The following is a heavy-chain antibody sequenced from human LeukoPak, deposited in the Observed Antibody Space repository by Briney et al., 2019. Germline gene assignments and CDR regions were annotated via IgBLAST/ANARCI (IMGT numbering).Heavy chain of an antibody. CDR3: ARQYFDRTGYYYFDY. CDR2: MYYSGNT. J-gene: IGHJ4*02. V-gene: IGHV4-39*01. CDR1: GGSISDYY. D-gene: IGHD3-22*01. Sequence: SETLSLTCTVSGGSISDYYWGWIRQSPGKGLEWIGSMYYSGNTYSNPSLESRVTMSADTSKNQFSLKLNSVSVADTAVYYCARQYFDRTGYYYFDYWGQGTLVIVSS.